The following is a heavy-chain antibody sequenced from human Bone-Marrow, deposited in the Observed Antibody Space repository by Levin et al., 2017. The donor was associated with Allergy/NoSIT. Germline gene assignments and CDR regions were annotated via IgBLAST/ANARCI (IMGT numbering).Heavy chain of an antibody. D-gene: IGHD6-19*01. CDR1: GGTFSSHG. CDR3: ARGPPPLQWLVDNSASHRRFDP. Sequence: PRASVKVSCKASGGTFSSHGITWVRQAPGQGLEWMGGIIPIVGTTNYAQKFQDRVTITADRSTMTAYMELTTLRSEDTAVYYCARGPPPLQWLVDNSASHRRFDPWGQGTLVTVSS. J-gene: IGHJ5*02. CDR2: IIPIVGTT. V-gene: IGHV1-69*06.